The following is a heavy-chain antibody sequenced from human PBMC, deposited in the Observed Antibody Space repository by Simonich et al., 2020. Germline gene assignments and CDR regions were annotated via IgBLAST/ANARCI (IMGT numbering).Heavy chain of an antibody. Sequence: QVQLQQWGAGLLKPSETLSLTCAVYGGSFSGYYWSWIRQPPGKGLEWIGEINHSGSTHYNPSLKSRVTISVDTAKNQFSLKLSSGTAADTAVYYCARGKGWKNAFDIWGQGTMVTVSS. V-gene: IGHV4-34*01. CDR1: GGSFSGYY. CDR2: INHSGST. CDR3: ARGKGWKNAFDI. D-gene: IGHD1-1*01. J-gene: IGHJ3*02.